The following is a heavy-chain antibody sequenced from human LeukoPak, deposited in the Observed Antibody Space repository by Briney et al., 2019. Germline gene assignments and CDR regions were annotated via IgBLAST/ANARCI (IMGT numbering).Heavy chain of an antibody. J-gene: IGHJ4*02. CDR1: GGSVNYYY. Sequence: SETLSLTCTVSGGSVNYYYWSWVRQPAGKGLEWIGNIYTSGSTNYNPSLKSRVIVSIDTSKNQFSLKLRSVTVADTAVYYCARDSYRGNDHWGQGTLVTVSS. CDR3: ARDSYRGNDH. D-gene: IGHD3-10*01. V-gene: IGHV4-4*07. CDR2: IYTSGST.